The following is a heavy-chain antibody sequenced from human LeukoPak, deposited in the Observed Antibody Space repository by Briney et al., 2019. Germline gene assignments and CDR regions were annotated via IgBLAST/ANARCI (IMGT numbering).Heavy chain of an antibody. J-gene: IGHJ5*02. CDR2: INWRSDFV. Sequence: PGGSLRLSCAASGSSIDEYAMHWVRQAPGKGLEWVSGINWRSDFVAYADSVKGRFIISRDNAKNSAYLEMNSLRTEDTALYFCTKGSWSPRGFNWFDPWGQGTVVTVPS. CDR3: TKGSWSPRGFNWFDP. CDR1: GSSIDEYA. V-gene: IGHV3-9*01. D-gene: IGHD2-8*02.